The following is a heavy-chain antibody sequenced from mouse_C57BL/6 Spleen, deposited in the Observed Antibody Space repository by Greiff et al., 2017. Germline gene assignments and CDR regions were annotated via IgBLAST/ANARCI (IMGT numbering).Heavy chain of an antibody. CDR2: IYPRSGNT. D-gene: IGHD1-1*01. V-gene: IGHV1-81*01. CDR3: ARCTTVVAPYAMDY. Sequence: VKLMESGAELARPGASVKLSCKASGYTFTSYGISWVKQRTGQGLEWIGEIYPRSGNTYYNEKFKGKATLTADKSSSTAYMELRSLTSEDSAVYFCARCTTVVAPYAMDYWGQGTSVTVSS. CDR1: GYTFTSYG. J-gene: IGHJ4*01.